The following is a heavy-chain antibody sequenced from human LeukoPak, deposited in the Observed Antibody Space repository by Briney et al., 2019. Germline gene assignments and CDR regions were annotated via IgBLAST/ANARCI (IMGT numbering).Heavy chain of an antibody. CDR3: RCTSHRDYFDY. J-gene: IGHJ4*02. CDR1: GGSISSGSYY. V-gene: IGHV4-61*02. Sequence: SETLSLTCTVSGGSISSGSYYWSWIRQPAGKGLEWIGRIYTSGSTNYNPSLKSRVTISVDTSKNQFSLNLNSVTVADTAVYYCRCTSHRDYFDYWGQGSLVTVSS. D-gene: IGHD2-2*01. CDR2: IYTSGST.